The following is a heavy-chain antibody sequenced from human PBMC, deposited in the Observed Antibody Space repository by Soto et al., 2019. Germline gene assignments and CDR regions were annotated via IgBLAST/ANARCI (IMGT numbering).Heavy chain of an antibody. CDR1: GFSFSSSG. D-gene: IGHD3-10*01. Sequence: GGSLRLSCAASGFSFSSSGMHWVRQAPGKGLEWVAVISYDGSNKYYADSVKGRFTISRDNSKNTLYLQMNSLRAEDTAVYYCARDIGSYAYGEGYWGQGIQVTVSS. CDR3: ARDIGSYAYGEGY. CDR2: ISYDGSNK. V-gene: IGHV3-30*03. J-gene: IGHJ4*02.